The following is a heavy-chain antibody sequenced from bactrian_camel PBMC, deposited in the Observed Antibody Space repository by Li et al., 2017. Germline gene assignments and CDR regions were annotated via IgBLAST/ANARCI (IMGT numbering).Heavy chain of an antibody. CDR2: LDDDGSA. CDR3: AAGYGDSYCWRADFRY. V-gene: IGHV3S53*01. D-gene: IGHD1*01. J-gene: IGHJ6*01. CDR1: GIDVSGNC. Sequence: HVQLVESGGGSVQAGGSLTLSCVAAGIDVSGNCMAWVRQASGKEREVIAALDDDGSASYADSVKGRFTISKDYAKKTLYLQMNSLEPEDTAMFYCAAGYGDSYCWRADFRYWGQGTQVTVS.